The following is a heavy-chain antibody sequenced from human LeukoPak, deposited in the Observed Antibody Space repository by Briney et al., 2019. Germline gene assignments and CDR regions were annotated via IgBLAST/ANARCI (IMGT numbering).Heavy chain of an antibody. CDR1: AYTFTSYD. Sequence: ASVKPSCNASAYTFTSYDINWVRQATGQGLEWMGWMNPNSGNTGYAQKFQGRVTMTRNTSISTAYMELSSLRSEDTAVYYCATFMVRGVIKDYWGQGTLVTVSS. J-gene: IGHJ4*02. CDR3: ATFMVRGVIKDY. CDR2: MNPNSGNT. D-gene: IGHD3-10*01. V-gene: IGHV1-8*01.